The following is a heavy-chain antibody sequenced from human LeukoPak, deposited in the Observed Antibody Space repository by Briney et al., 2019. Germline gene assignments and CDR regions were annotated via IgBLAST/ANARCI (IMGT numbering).Heavy chain of an antibody. CDR2: TYYSGST. V-gene: IGHV4-59*08. D-gene: IGHD1-26*01. CDR3: ATGGVGAMTYYFDY. Sequence: SETLSLTCTVSGGSISSYYWSWIRQPPGKGLEWIGYTYYSGSTNYNPSLKSRVTISVDTSKNQFSLKLSSVTAADTAVYYCATGGVGAMTYYFDYWGQGTLVTVSS. J-gene: IGHJ4*02. CDR1: GGSISSYY.